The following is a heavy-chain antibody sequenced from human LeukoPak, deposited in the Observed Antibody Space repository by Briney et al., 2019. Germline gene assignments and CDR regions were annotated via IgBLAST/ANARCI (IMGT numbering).Heavy chain of an antibody. J-gene: IGHJ5*02. Sequence: GGSLRLSCAASGFTFSSYAMSWVRQAPGKGLEWVSAISGGGGSTYYADSVKGRFTISRDNSKNTLYLQMNSLRAEDTAVYYCAKDRLDIVVVPAATHGLDPWGQGTLVTVSS. CDR1: GFTFSSYA. D-gene: IGHD2-2*01. CDR2: ISGGGGST. CDR3: AKDRLDIVVVPAATHGLDP. V-gene: IGHV3-23*01.